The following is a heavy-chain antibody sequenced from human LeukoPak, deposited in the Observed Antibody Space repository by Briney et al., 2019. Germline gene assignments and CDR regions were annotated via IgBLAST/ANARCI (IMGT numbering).Heavy chain of an antibody. CDR2: ISAYNGNT. J-gene: IGHJ4*02. V-gene: IGHV1-18*01. Sequence: ASVKVSCKASGYTFTSYGISWVRQAPGQGLEWMGWISAYNGNTNYAQKLQGRVTMTTDTSTSTAYMELSRLRSDDTAVYYCARDLGGFEAFDYWGQGTLVTVSS. CDR3: ARDLGGFEAFDY. CDR1: GYTFTSYG.